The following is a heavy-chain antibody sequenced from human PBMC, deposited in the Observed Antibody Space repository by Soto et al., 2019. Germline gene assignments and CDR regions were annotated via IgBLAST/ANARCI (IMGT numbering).Heavy chain of an antibody. CDR3: ARSMNDHNHHHWGFDY. CDR1: GDSISGSQW. D-gene: IGHD7-27*01. V-gene: IGHV4-4*02. Sequence: SETLSLTCAVSGDSISGSQWWSWVRLPPGRGLEWIGEIDHTGRTNYMPSLKSRVTMSVDTSKNQFSLKLRSVTAADTSVYYCARSMNDHNHHHWGFDYWGQGNLVTVSS. CDR2: IDHTGRT. J-gene: IGHJ4*02.